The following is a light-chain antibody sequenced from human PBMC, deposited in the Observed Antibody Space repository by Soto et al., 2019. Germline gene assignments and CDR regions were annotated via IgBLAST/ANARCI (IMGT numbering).Light chain of an antibody. Sequence: EIQMTQSPSTLSGSVGDRVTITCRASQTISSWLAWYQQKPGKAPKLLIYKASTLKSGVPSRFSGSGSGTEFTLTISSLQPDDFATYYCQHYNVYSTFGGGTKVDIK. J-gene: IGKJ4*01. CDR2: KAS. CDR3: QHYNVYST. CDR1: QTISSW. V-gene: IGKV1-5*03.